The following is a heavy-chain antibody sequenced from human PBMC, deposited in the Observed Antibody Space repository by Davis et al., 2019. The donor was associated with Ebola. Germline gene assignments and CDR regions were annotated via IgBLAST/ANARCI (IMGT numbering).Heavy chain of an antibody. CDR2: ISTYNGDT. V-gene: IGHV1-18*04. J-gene: IGHJ3*02. CDR3: ARAAYYYDSSGYYHSAFDI. D-gene: IGHD3-22*01. CDR1: GYTFTSYG. Sequence: AASVKVSCKASGYTFTSYGISWLRQAPGQGPEWMGWISTYNGDTNFAQKLQGRITMTTDSSTSTAYVELRSLRSDDTAVYYCARAAYYYDSSGYYHSAFDIWGQGTMVTVSS.